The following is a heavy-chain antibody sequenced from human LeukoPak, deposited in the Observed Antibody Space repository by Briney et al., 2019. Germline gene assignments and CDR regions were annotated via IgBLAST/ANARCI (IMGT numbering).Heavy chain of an antibody. D-gene: IGHD6-19*01. CDR1: GFAFSSYS. Sequence: GGSLRLSCAASGFAFSSYSMNWVRQAPGEGMEWLLSISGSSSNIYYADSVKGRFTISRDNAKNTLYLQMNSLRAEDTAVYYCARGAVAGYYYYYMDVWGKGTTVTVSS. V-gene: IGHV3-21*01. J-gene: IGHJ6*03. CDR3: ARGAVAGYYYYYMDV. CDR2: ISGSSSNI.